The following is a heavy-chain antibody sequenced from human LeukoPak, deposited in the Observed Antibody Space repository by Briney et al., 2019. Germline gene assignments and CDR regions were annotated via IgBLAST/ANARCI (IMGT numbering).Heavy chain of an antibody. V-gene: IGHV1-3*01. CDR1: AYTFTIYT. Sequence: ASVKVSCKASAYTFTIYTIHWVRQTPGQRLEWMGWINAGNGNRGYSQSFQGRLTITRDTSAATAYMELSSLRSEDTAVYYCARTIRSWYEDNDAFDIWGQGTPVTVSS. D-gene: IGHD6-13*01. J-gene: IGHJ3*02. CDR2: INAGNGNR. CDR3: ARTIRSWYEDNDAFDI.